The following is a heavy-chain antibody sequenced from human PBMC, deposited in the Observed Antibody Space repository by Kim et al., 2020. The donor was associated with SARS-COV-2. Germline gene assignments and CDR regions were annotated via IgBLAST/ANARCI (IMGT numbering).Heavy chain of an antibody. Sequence: SETLSLTCSVSGGSIRSGGKFWTWIRQHPAKGLEWIGYISYSGNSHYSPSLRSRVSISLQTSENQFSLELTTVTAAATAVYYCARGQPLAYWGQGILVTVSS. D-gene: IGHD2-2*01. V-gene: IGHV4-31*03. CDR2: ISYSGNS. J-gene: IGHJ4*02. CDR3: ARGQPLAY. CDR1: GGSIRSGGKF.